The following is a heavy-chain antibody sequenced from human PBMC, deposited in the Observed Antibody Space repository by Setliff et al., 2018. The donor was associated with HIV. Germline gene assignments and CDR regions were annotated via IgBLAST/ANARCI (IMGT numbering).Heavy chain of an antibody. CDR1: GGSIGSFY. D-gene: IGHD4-17*01. V-gene: IGHV4-59*01. J-gene: IGHJ3*01. Sequence: TSETLSLTCTVSGGSIGSFYWSWIRQPPGKTLEWIGYVSYSGSTKYKPSLKSRVTISVDTSKNQFSLKLSSVTAADTAVYYCARVQMAYAAFDVWGQGTMVTVSS. CDR2: VSYSGST. CDR3: ARVQMAYAAFDV.